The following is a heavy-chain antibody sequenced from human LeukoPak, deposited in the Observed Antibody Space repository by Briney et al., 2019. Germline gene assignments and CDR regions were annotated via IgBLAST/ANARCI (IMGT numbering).Heavy chain of an antibody. CDR3: ASASIAARRFAFDI. D-gene: IGHD6-6*01. V-gene: IGHV4-59*11. CDR1: GGSISSHY. CDR2: IYYSGST. J-gene: IGHJ3*02. Sequence: SETLSLTCTVSGGSISSHYWSWIRQPPGKGLEWIGYIYYSGSTNYNPSLKSRVTISVDTSKNQFSLELSSVTAADTAVYYCASASIAARRFAFDIWGQGTMVTVSS.